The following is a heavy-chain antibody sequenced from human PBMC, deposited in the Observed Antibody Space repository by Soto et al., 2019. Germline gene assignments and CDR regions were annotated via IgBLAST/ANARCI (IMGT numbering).Heavy chain of an antibody. V-gene: IGHV1-18*01. D-gene: IGHD3-16*01. Sequence: ASVKVSCKASGYTFTSYGISWVRQAPGQGLEWMGWISAYNGNTNYAQKLQGRVTMTTDTSTSTAYMELRSLRSDDTAVYYCASLYYDYIWGSLGFDYWGQGTLVTVSS. CDR2: ISAYNGNT. CDR3: ASLYYDYIWGSLGFDY. J-gene: IGHJ4*02. CDR1: GYTFTSYG.